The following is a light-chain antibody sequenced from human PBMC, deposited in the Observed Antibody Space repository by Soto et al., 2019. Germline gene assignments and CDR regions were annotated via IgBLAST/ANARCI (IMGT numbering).Light chain of an antibody. CDR3: QPYGSRPGT. J-gene: IGKJ1*01. CDR1: QSIANN. V-gene: IGKV3-15*01. CDR2: GAS. Sequence: DIVLTQSPATLSVSPGERVTLSCRASQSIANNLASYQQKPGQAPKLLIYGASTRATDMPGRFSGRGAGADFTLTISSLQSEDVAVYYCQPYGSRPGTFGQGTKGEIK.